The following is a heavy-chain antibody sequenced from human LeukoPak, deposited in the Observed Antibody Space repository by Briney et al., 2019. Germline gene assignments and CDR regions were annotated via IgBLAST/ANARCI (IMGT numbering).Heavy chain of an antibody. CDR3: AELGITMIGGV. CDR2: INKDGSEK. CDR1: GFTFSSYW. Sequence: GGSLRLSCAASGFTFSSYWMTWVRQAPGKGLEWVANINKDGSEKNYVDSVKGRFTTSRDNAKNSLYLQMNSLRAEDTAVYYCAELGITMIGGVWGKGTTVTISS. D-gene: IGHD3-10*02. J-gene: IGHJ6*04. V-gene: IGHV3-7*01.